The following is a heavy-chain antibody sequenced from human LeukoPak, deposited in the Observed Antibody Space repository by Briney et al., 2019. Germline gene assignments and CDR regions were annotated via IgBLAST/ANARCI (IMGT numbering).Heavy chain of an antibody. CDR2: IYTSGST. CDR3: ARVVVVVPAAMGAYYYYMDV. D-gene: IGHD2-2*01. V-gene: IGHV4-4*07. Sequence: SETLSLTCTVSGGSISSYYWSWIRQPAGKGLEWIGRIYTSGSTNYNPSLKSRVTMSVDTSKNQFSLKLSSVTAADTAVYYCARVVVVVPAAMGAYYYYMDVWGKGTTVTVSS. J-gene: IGHJ6*03. CDR1: GGSISSYY.